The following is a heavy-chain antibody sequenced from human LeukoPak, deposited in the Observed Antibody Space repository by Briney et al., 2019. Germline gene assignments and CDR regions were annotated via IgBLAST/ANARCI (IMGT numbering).Heavy chain of an antibody. Sequence: GGSLRLSCAASGFTFSDYYMSWIRQAPGKGLEWVSYISSSSSYTNYADSVKGRFTISRDNAKNSLYLQMNILRAEETAVYYCARDCEERGYFVADFDYWGQGTLVTVSS. CDR3: ARDCEERGYFVADFDY. V-gene: IGHV3-11*06. D-gene: IGHD3-22*01. J-gene: IGHJ4*02. CDR1: GFTFSDYY. CDR2: ISSSSSYT.